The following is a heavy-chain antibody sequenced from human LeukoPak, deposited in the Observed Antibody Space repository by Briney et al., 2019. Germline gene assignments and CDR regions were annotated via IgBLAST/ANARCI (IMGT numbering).Heavy chain of an antibody. J-gene: IGHJ6*03. Sequence: SGGSLRLSCAASGFTFSSYSMNWVRQAPGKGLEWVSSISSSSSYIYYADSVKGRFTISRDNAKNSLYLQMNSLRAEDTAVYYCATLIVGATSYYYYMDVWGKGTTVTVSS. CDR2: ISSSSSYI. CDR1: GFTFSSYS. V-gene: IGHV3-21*01. CDR3: ATLIVGATSYYYYMDV. D-gene: IGHD1-26*01.